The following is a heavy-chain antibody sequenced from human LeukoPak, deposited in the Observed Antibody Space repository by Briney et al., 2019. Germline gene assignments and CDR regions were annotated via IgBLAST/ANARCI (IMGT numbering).Heavy chain of an antibody. D-gene: IGHD1-26*01. CDR2: IYTSGST. CDR3: ARDKWDNTPWYFDL. Sequence: SGTLSLTCTVSGGSISSYYWSWIRQPAGKGLEWIGRIYTSGSTNYNPSLKSRLTMSVDTSKNQFSLKLSSVTAADTAVYYCARDKWDNTPWYFDLWGRGTLVTVSS. CDR1: GGSISSYY. V-gene: IGHV4-4*07. J-gene: IGHJ2*01.